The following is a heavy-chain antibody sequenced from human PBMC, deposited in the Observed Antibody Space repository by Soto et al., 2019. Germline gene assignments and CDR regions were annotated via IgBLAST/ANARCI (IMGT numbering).Heavy chain of an antibody. Sequence: KTSETLSLTCGVSGYAINSGYYWGWIRQSPGKGLEWIGNMYHGGFSYYNPSLKGRVTISVDTWKNRFSLNLRSVTAADTAVYYCARKVVVVVSNVPDYLDYWGPGMLVTVYS. CDR2: MYHGGFS. CDR1: GYAINSGYY. J-gene: IGHJ4*02. V-gene: IGHV4-38-2*01. CDR3: ARKVVVVVSNVPDYLDY. D-gene: IGHD2-15*01.